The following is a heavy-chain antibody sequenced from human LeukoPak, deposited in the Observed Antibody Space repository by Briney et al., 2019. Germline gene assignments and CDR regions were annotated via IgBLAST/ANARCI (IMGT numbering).Heavy chain of an antibody. Sequence: PGGSLRLSRADSQFTFNGSWMNWVRQAPGKGLEWVANMDPTGSQKRYVDSVRGHFTISKDNPGASLYLDMHSPRAEDTAIYYCAIWTSGNYWGQGTLVTVSS. CDR1: QFTFNGSW. J-gene: IGHJ4*02. CDR3: AIWTSGNY. CDR2: MDPTGSQK. V-gene: IGHV3-7*01. D-gene: IGHD1-1*01.